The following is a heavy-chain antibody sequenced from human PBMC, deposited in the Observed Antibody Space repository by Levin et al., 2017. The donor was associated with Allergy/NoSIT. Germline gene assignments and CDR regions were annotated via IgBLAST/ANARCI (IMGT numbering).Heavy chain of an antibody. CDR1: GFAFTSYG. Sequence: GESLKISCAASGFAFTSYGIHWVRQAPGKGLEWVAVISYDGKKEYYTDSVKGRFTISRDNSRNTVFLQMNNLRAGDTALYYCAKEARWRSNWFDPWGQGTLVTVSS. CDR2: ISYDGKKE. V-gene: IGHV3-30*18. CDR3: AKEARWRSNWFDP. J-gene: IGHJ5*02. D-gene: IGHD4-23*01.